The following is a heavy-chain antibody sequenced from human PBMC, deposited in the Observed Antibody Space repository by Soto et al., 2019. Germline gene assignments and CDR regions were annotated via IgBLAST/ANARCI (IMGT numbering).Heavy chain of an antibody. Sequence: QVQLQESGPGLVKPSETLSLTCTVSGGSITRGGYYSSWIRQHPGKGLEWIGYIYNSGTTYYNPSLKSRVTISVDTSKNQFSLKLTSVTAADTAVYYCARDPAPWGQGTLVTVSS. CDR3: ARDPAP. J-gene: IGHJ5*02. CDR1: GGSITRGGYY. CDR2: IYNSGTT. V-gene: IGHV4-31*03.